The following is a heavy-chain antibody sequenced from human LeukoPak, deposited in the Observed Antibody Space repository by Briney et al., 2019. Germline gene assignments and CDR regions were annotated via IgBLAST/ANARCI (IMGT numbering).Heavy chain of an antibody. CDR3: AKDRSSPRYYYDSSGYSGDFDY. CDR1: GFTVSSNY. J-gene: IGHJ4*02. CDR2: IYSGGST. V-gene: IGHV3-53*01. D-gene: IGHD3-22*01. Sequence: GGSLRLSCAASGFTVSSNYMSWVRQAPGKGLEWVSVIYSGGSTYYADSVKGRFTISRDNSKNTLYLQMNSLRAEDTAVYYCAKDRSSPRYYYDSSGYSGDFDYWGQGTLVTVSS.